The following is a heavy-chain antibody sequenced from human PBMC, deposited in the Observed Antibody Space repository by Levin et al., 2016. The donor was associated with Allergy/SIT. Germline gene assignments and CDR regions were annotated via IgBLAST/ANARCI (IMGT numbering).Heavy chain of an antibody. CDR3: ARDSDGSRMGV. Sequence: SETLSLTCTVSGGSISSGGYYWSWIRQHPGKGLEWIGYIYYNGNTNYNPSLDSRSSSLIDMSKNHVSLYLTSVTAADTAIYYCARDSDGSRMGVWGHGTTVTVSS. V-gene: IGHV4-31*03. D-gene: IGHD3-10*01. CDR2: IYYNGNT. J-gene: IGHJ6*02. CDR1: GGSISSGGYY.